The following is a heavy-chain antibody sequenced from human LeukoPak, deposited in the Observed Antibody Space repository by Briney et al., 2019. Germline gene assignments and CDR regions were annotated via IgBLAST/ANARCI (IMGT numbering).Heavy chain of an antibody. CDR1: GFPFSSYS. V-gene: IGHV3-21*04. D-gene: IGHD3-10*01. J-gene: IGHJ4*02. CDR2: ISSGTSFI. Sequence: PGGSLRLSCAASGFPFSSYSMNRVRQAPGKGLEWVSSISSGTSFIYYADSVKGRFTISRDNAKNSLYLQMNSLRAEDTAVYYCAKDLGYGSGSFDYWGQGTLVTVSS. CDR3: AKDLGYGSGSFDY.